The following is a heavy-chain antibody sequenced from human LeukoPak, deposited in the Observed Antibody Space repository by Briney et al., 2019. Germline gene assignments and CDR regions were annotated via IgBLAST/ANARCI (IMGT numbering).Heavy chain of an antibody. V-gene: IGHV4-31*03. CDR1: GGSISSGGYY. D-gene: IGHD5-18*01. CDR2: IYYSGST. J-gene: IGHJ4*02. CDR3: ARDRPTSGYSYGFDY. Sequence: RTSQTLSLTCTVSGGSISSGGYYGSWIRQHPGKGLEWIGYIYYSGSTYYNPSLKSRVTISVDTSKNQFSLKLSSVTAADTAVYYCARDRPTSGYSYGFDYWGQGTLVTVSS.